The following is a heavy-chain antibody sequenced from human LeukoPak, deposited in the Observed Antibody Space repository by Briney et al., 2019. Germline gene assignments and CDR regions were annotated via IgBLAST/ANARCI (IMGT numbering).Heavy chain of an antibody. Sequence: GGSLRLSCAASGFTFSSYEMNWVRQAPEKGLGWVSYISSSGSTIYYADSVKGRFTISRDNAKNSLYLQMNSLRAEDTAVYYCARDRYCSGGSCYYFDYWGQGTLVTVSS. CDR1: GFTFSSYE. D-gene: IGHD2-15*01. CDR2: ISSSGSTI. V-gene: IGHV3-48*03. CDR3: ARDRYCSGGSCYYFDY. J-gene: IGHJ4*02.